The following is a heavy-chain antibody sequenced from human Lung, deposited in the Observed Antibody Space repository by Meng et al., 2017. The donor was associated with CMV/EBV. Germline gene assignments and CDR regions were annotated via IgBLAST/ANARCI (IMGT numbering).Heavy chain of an antibody. CDR1: GGSFSGYY. V-gene: IGHV4-34*01. CDR2: INHSGSI. D-gene: IGHD3-3*01. Sequence: LXCAVYGGSFSGYYWSWIRQPPGKGLEWIGEINHSGSINYNPSLKSRVTISVDTSKDQFSLKLNSVTAADTAVYYCARAPIINDFWSGQVSNYFENWXHETXVTVSS. J-gene: IGHJ4*01. CDR3: ARAPIINDFWSGQVSNYFEN.